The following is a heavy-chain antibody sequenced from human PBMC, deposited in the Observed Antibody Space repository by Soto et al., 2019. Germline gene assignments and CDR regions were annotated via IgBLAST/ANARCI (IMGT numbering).Heavy chain of an antibody. V-gene: IGHV1-2*04. Sequence: GASVKVSFKASGYTFTGYYMHWVRQAPGQGLEWMGWINPDSGGTNYAQNFQGWVTMTRDTSISTAYIELSRLRSDDTAVYYCARDRAVDTAMVTGYFDYWGLGTLVTVSS. D-gene: IGHD5-18*01. CDR3: ARDRAVDTAMVTGYFDY. J-gene: IGHJ4*02. CDR1: GYTFTGYY. CDR2: INPDSGGT.